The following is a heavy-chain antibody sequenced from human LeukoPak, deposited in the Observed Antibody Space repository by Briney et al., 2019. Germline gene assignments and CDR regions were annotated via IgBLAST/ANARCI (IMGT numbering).Heavy chain of an antibody. Sequence: GGSLRLSCAASGFTFSSYGMHWVRQAPGKGLEWVAVMSYDGSKEYYADSVKGRLTISRDNSKNTLYLQMYSLRVEDTAVYYCLVWKHVFDRWGQGTLVTVSS. J-gene: IGHJ5*02. CDR3: LVWKHVFDR. D-gene: IGHD5/OR15-5a*01. CDR1: GFTFSSYG. V-gene: IGHV3-30*03. CDR2: MSYDGSKE.